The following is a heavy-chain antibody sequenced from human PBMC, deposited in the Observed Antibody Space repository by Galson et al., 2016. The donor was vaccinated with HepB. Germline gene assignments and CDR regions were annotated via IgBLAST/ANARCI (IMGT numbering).Heavy chain of an antibody. D-gene: IGHD2-15*01. Sequence: SLRLSCAASGFTFSTYAMTWVRQAPGKGLEWLSGISGIGSTYHADSVKGRFTISRDNSKNTLYLQMNSLRAEDTAIYYCAKDISTSSPVVVVTAADYWGQGTLVTVSS. V-gene: IGHV3-23*01. J-gene: IGHJ4*02. CDR1: GFTFSTYA. CDR2: ISGIGST. CDR3: AKDISTSSPVVVVTAADY.